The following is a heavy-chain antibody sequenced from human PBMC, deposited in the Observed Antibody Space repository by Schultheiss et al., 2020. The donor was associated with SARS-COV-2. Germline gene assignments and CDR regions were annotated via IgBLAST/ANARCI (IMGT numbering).Heavy chain of an antibody. Sequence: SETLSLTCTVSGGSISSGGYYWSWIRQHPGKGLEWIGYIYYSGSTYYNPSLKSRVTISVDTSKNQFSLKLSSVTAADTAVYYCARDNYYDSSGYGGYYYYGMDVWGQGTTVTVSS. CDR3: ARDNYYDSSGYGGYYYYGMDV. CDR1: GGSISSGGYY. D-gene: IGHD3-22*01. CDR2: IYYSGST. V-gene: IGHV4-31*03. J-gene: IGHJ6*02.